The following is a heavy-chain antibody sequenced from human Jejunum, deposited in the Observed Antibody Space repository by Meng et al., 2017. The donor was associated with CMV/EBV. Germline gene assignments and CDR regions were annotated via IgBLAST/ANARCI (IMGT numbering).Heavy chain of an antibody. V-gene: IGHV3-53*01. D-gene: IGHD6-6*01. CDR3: ARVLSSSSTYKYFQYGMDV. CDR2: IYADGRT. CDR1: VSNNY. Sequence: VSNNYMSWVRQAPGKGPEWVSLIYADGRTYYADSVKGRLTFSRDNSENTLYLQMNSLRVEDTAVYYCARVLSSSSTYKYFQYGMDVWGQGTTVTVSS. J-gene: IGHJ6*02.